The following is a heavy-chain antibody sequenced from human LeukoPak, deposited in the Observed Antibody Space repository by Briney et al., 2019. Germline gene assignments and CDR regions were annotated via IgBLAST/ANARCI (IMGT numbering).Heavy chain of an antibody. Sequence: SETLSLTCTVSAGSIRSDDSYWTWLRQTPGKGLEWIGYMYYSGSTYFNPSLKSRVSISEDTSKSQISLKLTSVTAADTAVYYCARDKWVKAGSSWLHYAMDVWGQGTTVIVSS. D-gene: IGHD6-13*01. CDR3: ARDKWVKAGSSWLHYAMDV. J-gene: IGHJ6*02. CDR2: MYYSGST. V-gene: IGHV4-30-4*01. CDR1: AGSIRSDDSY.